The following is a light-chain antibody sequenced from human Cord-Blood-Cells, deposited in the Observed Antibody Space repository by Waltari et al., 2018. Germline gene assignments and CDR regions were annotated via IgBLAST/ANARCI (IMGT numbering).Light chain of an antibody. CDR2: AAS. Sequence: DIQMTQSPSSLSASVGDRVTITCRASQSISSYLNWYQQKPGKAPKLLIYAASSLQSGVPSRFSGSGSGTDFTLTISSLQPEDCATYYCQQSYSTPRTFGQGTKLESK. CDR3: QQSYSTPRT. CDR1: QSISSY. J-gene: IGKJ2*01. V-gene: IGKV1-39*01.